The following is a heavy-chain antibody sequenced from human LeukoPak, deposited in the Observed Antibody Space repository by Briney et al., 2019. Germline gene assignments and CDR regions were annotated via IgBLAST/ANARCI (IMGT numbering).Heavy chain of an antibody. CDR1: GYTFSDYD. V-gene: IGHV1-2*02. J-gene: IGHJ4*02. D-gene: IGHD2-2*02. Sequence: ASVKVSCKASGYTFSDYDMHWVRQGPGQGLEWMGWLVLNSGDTNYAQRFQGRVTMTRDTSISTAYMELSRLRSDDTAIYYCARGGAHTLVVAAAVIPPFGYWGRGTLVTASS. CDR2: LVLNSGDT. CDR3: ARGGAHTLVVAAAVIPPFGY.